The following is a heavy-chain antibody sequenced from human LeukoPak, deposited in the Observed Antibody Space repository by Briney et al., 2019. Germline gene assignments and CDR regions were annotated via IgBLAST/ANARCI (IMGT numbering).Heavy chain of an antibody. Sequence: ASVKVSCKAAGYSFTTFHINWVRQAPGQGPEWMGWVNPDTGNTGFAQKFQGRVTITQNNSVTTVYMELSSLTSEDTAVYYCARGQPFDYWGQGTLVTVSS. D-gene: IGHD6-13*01. V-gene: IGHV1-8*03. CDR3: ARGQPFDY. J-gene: IGHJ4*02. CDR1: GYSFTTFH. CDR2: VNPDTGNT.